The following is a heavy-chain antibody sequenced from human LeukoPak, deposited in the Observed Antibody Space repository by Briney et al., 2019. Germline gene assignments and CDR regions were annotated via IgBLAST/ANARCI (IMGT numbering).Heavy chain of an antibody. J-gene: IGHJ6*02. D-gene: IGHD6-19*01. CDR3: ARVADRWLASYYYGMDV. CDR1: GYTFTSYG. CDR2: ISAYNGNT. V-gene: IGHV1-18*01. Sequence: ASVTVSCKASGYTFTSYGISWVRQAPGQGLEWMGSISAYNGNTNYAQKLQGRVTTTTDTSTSTAYMELRSLRSDDTAVYYCARVADRWLASYYYGMDVWGQGTTVTVSS.